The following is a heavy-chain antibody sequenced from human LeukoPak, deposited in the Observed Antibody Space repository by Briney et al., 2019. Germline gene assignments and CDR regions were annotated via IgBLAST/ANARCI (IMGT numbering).Heavy chain of an antibody. Sequence: GGSLRLSCATSGLTFSSNWMHWVRQAPGKGLVWVSRINSDGSSTIYADSVKGRFTISRDNAKNTLYLQMNSLGAEDTAVYYCAKGGATVTDYWGQGTLVTVSS. CDR3: AKGGATVTDY. V-gene: IGHV3-74*01. CDR1: GLTFSSNW. J-gene: IGHJ4*02. CDR2: INSDGSST. D-gene: IGHD4-17*01.